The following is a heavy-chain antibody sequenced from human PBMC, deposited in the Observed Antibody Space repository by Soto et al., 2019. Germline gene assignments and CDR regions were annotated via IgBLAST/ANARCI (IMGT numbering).Heavy chain of an antibody. CDR2: ISGNGATT. D-gene: IGHD2-8*01. CDR1: GFSFTFYA. J-gene: IGHJ5*02. V-gene: IGHV3-23*01. CDR3: AREQCSPLDRYCADGGVDWVDP. Sequence: EVQLLQSGGGLVQPGWSLRLSCEASGFSFTFYAMSWVRQAPGKGLEWVSAISGNGATTFYADSMKGRFTISRDNSRYTLYLQMNRLRAEDTAVYFCAREQCSPLDRYCADGGVDWVDPWGRGTLVTVSS.